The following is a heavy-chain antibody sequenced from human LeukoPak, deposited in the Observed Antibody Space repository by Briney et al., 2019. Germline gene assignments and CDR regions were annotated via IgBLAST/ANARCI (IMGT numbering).Heavy chain of an antibody. J-gene: IGHJ3*02. D-gene: IGHD3-10*01. CDR3: ARDGDITLTGVIRGGDALDM. CDR2: IKQDGIEK. CDR1: GFTFSNYW. Sequence: GGSLRLSCAASGFTFSNYWMTWVRQAPGKGLEWVANIKQDGIEKYYVDSVKGRFTISRDKEKNSVYLQMNILEAEDTAVYYCARDGDITLTGVIRGGDALDMWGRGTMVTVSS. V-gene: IGHV3-7*01.